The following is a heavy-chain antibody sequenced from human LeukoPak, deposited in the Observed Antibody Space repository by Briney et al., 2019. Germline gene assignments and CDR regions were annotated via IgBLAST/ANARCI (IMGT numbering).Heavy chain of an antibody. V-gene: IGHV3-30*03. CDR2: ISYDGSNK. CDR3: ARDVSYDSSGPDY. D-gene: IGHD3-22*01. Sequence: PGGSLRLSCAASGFTFSSYGMPWVRQAPGKGLEWVAVISYDGSNKYYADSVKGRFTISRDNSKNTLYVQMNSLRAEDTAVYYCARDVSYDSSGPDYWGQGTLVTVSS. CDR1: GFTFSSYG. J-gene: IGHJ4*02.